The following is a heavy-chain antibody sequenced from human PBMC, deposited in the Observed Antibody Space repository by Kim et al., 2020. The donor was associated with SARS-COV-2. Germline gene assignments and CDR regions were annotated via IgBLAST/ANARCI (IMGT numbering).Heavy chain of an antibody. Sequence: ASVKVSCKASGYTFTSYGISWVRQAPGQGLEWMGWISAYNGNTNYAQKLQGRVTMTTDTSTSTAYMELRSLRSDDTAVYYCARDLGNYYDSSGYHYYYGMDVWGQGTTVTVSS. CDR2: ISAYNGNT. CDR3: ARDLGNYYDSSGYHYYYGMDV. CDR1: GYTFTSYG. D-gene: IGHD3-22*01. J-gene: IGHJ6*02. V-gene: IGHV1-18*04.